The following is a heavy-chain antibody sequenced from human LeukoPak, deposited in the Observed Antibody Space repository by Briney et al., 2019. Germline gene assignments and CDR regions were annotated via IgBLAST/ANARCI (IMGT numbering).Heavy chain of an antibody. CDR1: GFTFSSFA. CDR3: AKDAIGQYRPYYFDC. D-gene: IGHD3-16*02. Sequence: PGGSLRLSCAASGFTFSSFAMSWVRQAPGKGLEWVSSISGSGESTYYADYVKGRFTVYRDNSKNTLNLQLNSLRAEDTAVYYCAKDAIGQYRPYYFDCWGQGTLVTVS. CDR2: ISGSGEST. V-gene: IGHV3-23*01. J-gene: IGHJ4*02.